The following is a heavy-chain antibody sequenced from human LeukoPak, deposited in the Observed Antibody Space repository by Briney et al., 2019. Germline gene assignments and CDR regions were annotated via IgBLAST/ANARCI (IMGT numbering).Heavy chain of an antibody. CDR3: ARYLGSSWYYYFDY. V-gene: IGHV4-39*01. CDR1: GGSTSSSSYY. J-gene: IGHJ4*02. D-gene: IGHD6-13*01. CDR2: IYYSGST. Sequence: SETLSLTCTVSGGSTSSSSYYWGWIRQPPGKGLEWIGSIYYSGSTYYNPSLKSRVTISVDTSKNQFSLKLSSVTAADTAVYYCARYLGSSWYYYFDYWGQGTLVTVSS.